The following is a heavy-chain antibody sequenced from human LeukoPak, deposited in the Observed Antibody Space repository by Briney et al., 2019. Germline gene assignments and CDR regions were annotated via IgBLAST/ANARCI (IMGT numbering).Heavy chain of an antibody. V-gene: IGHV3-33*06. D-gene: IGHD6-19*01. CDR1: GFTFSSYG. CDR3: AKEDPPYSSGWYEYFQH. Sequence: GGSLRLSCAASGFTFSSYGMHWVRQAPGKGLEWVAVIWYDGSNKYYADSVKGRFTISRDNSKNTLYLQMNSLRAEDTAVYYCAKEDPPYSSGWYEYFQHWGQGTLVTVSS. J-gene: IGHJ1*01. CDR2: IWYDGSNK.